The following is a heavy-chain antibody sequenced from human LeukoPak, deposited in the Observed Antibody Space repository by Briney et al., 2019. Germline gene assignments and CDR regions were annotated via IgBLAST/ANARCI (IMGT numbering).Heavy chain of an antibody. CDR3: ATLGDGYNLFDY. CDR1: GYTFTDYY. V-gene: IGHV1-69-2*01. CDR2: VDPEDGET. J-gene: IGHJ4*02. Sequence: ASVKVSCKVSGYTFTDYYMHWLQQAPGKGLEWMGLVDPEDGETIYAEKFQGRVTITADTSTDTAYMELSSLRSEDTAVYYCATLGDGYNLFDYWGQGTLVTVSS. D-gene: IGHD5-24*01.